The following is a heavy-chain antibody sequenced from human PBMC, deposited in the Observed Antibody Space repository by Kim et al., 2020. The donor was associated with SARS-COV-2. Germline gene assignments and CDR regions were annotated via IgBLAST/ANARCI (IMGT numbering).Heavy chain of an antibody. Sequence: GGSLRLSCAASGFTFSSYAMSWVRQAPGKGLEWVSAISGSGGSTYYADSVKGRFTISRDNSKNTLYLQMNSLRAEDTAVYYCAKDRKSGWYEGLLDYWGQGTLVTVSS. D-gene: IGHD6-19*01. V-gene: IGHV3-23*01. CDR3: AKDRKSGWYEGLLDY. CDR1: GFTFSSYA. J-gene: IGHJ4*02. CDR2: ISGSGGST.